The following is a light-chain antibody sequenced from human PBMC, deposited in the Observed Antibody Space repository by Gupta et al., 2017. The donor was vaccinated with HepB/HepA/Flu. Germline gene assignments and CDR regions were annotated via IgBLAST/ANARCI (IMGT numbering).Light chain of an antibody. CDR2: WAS. CDR3: QRYYREVT. J-gene: IGKJ3*01. Sequence: DIEMTQSLDSLAVSLGERATINCKSSQSLLYSSNNKNYLAWYQQKPGQPPKLLMYWASTRESGVPDRFRGSGSGTNFTLTITSLLVEDVAVYYCQRYYREVTFGPGTKVDIK. V-gene: IGKV4-1*01. CDR1: QSLLYSSNNKNY.